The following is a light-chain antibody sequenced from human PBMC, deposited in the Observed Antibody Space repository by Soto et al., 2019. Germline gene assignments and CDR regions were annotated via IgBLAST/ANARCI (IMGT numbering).Light chain of an antibody. V-gene: IGKV4-1*01. CDR3: QQYYATPRT. CDR1: QSVLYNSNNKNY. J-gene: IGKJ1*01. CDR2: WAS. Sequence: DIVMTQSPDSLAVSLGERATINCKSSQSVLYNSNNKNYLAWYQQKPGQPPKLIIYWASTRESGVPDRVSGSGSGTDFPLTISSLQAEDVAVYYCQQYYATPRTFGQGTKVEIK.